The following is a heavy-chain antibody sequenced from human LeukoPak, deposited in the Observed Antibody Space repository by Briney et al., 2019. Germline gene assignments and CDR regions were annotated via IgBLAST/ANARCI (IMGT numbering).Heavy chain of an antibody. CDR1: GFTFSDYY. CDR2: IRASDYST. CDR3: ATPPYNYGLVLDY. Sequence: PGGSLRLSCAASGFTFSDYYMSSVRQAPGKGLERVSAIRASDYSTYYADSVKGRFTISRDNSKNTLYLQMNSLRAEDTAVYYCATPPYNYGLVLDYWGQGTLVTVSS. D-gene: IGHD5-18*01. J-gene: IGHJ4*02. V-gene: IGHV3-23*01.